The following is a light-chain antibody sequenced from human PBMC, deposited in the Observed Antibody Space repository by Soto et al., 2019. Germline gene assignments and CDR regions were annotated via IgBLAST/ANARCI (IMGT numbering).Light chain of an antibody. CDR1: ETIGMTS. CDR2: GAS. Sequence: EIVLTQSPGTLSLSPGERATLSCTASETIGMTSLAWYQQKPGQAPRLVIYGASKTDFGIPDRFSGSTSGTLFNLVISRLEPEDSAVYTCLQHGSAPYTFGQGTRLEIK. CDR3: LQHGSAPYT. J-gene: IGKJ2*01. V-gene: IGKV3-20*01.